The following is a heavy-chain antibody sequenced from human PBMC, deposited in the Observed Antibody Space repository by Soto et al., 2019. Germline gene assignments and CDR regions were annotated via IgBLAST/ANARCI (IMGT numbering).Heavy chain of an antibody. CDR2: INPNSGGT. J-gene: IGHJ6*02. Sequence: ASVKVSCKASGYTFTGYYMHWVRQAPGQGLEWMGWINPNSGGTNYAQKFQGWVTMTRDTSISTAYMELSRLRSDDTAVYYCARELAVAGNFKSHYYYYGMDVWGQGTTVTVSS. CDR3: ARELAVAGNFKSHYYYYGMDV. D-gene: IGHD6-19*01. CDR1: GYTFTGYY. V-gene: IGHV1-2*04.